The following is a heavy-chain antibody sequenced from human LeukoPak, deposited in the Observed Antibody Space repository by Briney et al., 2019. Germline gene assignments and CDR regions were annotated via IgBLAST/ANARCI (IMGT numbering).Heavy chain of an antibody. Sequence: GESLKISCKGSGYRFASYWIAWVRQMPGRGLEWMGSIYPGDSDTRYSPSFQGHVTISADTSISTAYLQWTSLKASDTAMYYCAPTPGATAAGLSWGQGPLVTVSS. CDR1: GYRFASYW. D-gene: IGHD6-13*01. J-gene: IGHJ4*02. V-gene: IGHV5-51*01. CDR2: IYPGDSDT. CDR3: APTPGATAAGLS.